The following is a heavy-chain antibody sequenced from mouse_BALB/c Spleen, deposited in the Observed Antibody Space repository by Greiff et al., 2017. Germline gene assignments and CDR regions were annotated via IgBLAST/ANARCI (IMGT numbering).Heavy chain of an antibody. D-gene: IGHD2-4*01. CDR1: GFSLTSYG. CDR2: IWAGGST. Sequence: VKVVESGPGLVAPSQSLSITCTVSGFSLTSYGVHWVRQPPGKGLEWLGVIWAGGSTNYNSALMSRLSISKDNSKSQVFLKMNSLQTDDTAMYYCAREKGGLRPFAYWGQGTLVTVSA. J-gene: IGHJ3*01. V-gene: IGHV2-9*02. CDR3: AREKGGLRPFAY.